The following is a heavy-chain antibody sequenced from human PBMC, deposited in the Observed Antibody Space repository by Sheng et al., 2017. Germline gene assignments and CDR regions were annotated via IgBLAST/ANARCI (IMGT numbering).Heavy chain of an antibody. Sequence: QVQLQESGPGLVKPSETLSLTCTVSGGSISSYYWSWIRQPPGKGLEWIGYIYYSGSTNYNPSLKSRVTISVDTSKNQFSLKLSSVTAADTAVYYCARGPTYPSDAFDIWGQGTMVTVSS. J-gene: IGHJ3*02. V-gene: IGHV4-59*01. D-gene: IGHD1-1*01. CDR3: ARGPTYPSDAFDI. CDR2: IYYSGST. CDR1: GGSISSYY.